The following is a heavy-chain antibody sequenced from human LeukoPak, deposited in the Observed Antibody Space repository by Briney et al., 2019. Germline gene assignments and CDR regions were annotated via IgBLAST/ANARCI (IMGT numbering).Heavy chain of an antibody. V-gene: IGHV1-18*01. D-gene: IGHD3-22*01. CDR3: ARPTMTKPRGAFDI. CDR1: GCTFTSYG. J-gene: IGHJ3*02. CDR2: ISAYNGNT. Sequence: ASVKVSCKAAGCTFTSYGISWVRQAPGQGLEWMGWISAYNGNTNYAQKLQGRVTMTTDTSTSTAYMELRSLRSGDTAVYYCARPTMTKPRGAFDIWGQGTMVTVSS.